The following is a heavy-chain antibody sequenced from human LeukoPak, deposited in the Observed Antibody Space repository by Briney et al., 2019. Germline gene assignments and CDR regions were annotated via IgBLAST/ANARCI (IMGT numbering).Heavy chain of an antibody. CDR2: INPNSGDT. CDR3: ARYGAYIDY. D-gene: IGHD4/OR15-4a*01. CDR1: GYTFTGYY. J-gene: IGHJ4*02. V-gene: IGHV1-2*02. Sequence: GASVKVACKASGYTFTGYYMHWVRQAPGQGRESRVWINPNSGDTNYALKFRGSVTMTRDTSISTAYTELSGLTSDDTAVYYCARYGAYIDYWGQGTLVTVSS.